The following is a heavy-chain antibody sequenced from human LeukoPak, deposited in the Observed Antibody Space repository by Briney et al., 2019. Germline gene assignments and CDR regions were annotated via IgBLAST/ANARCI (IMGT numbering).Heavy chain of an antibody. CDR1: GGTFSSYA. CDR2: IIPIFGTA. D-gene: IGHD3-9*01. CDR3: ARGRRYPKMGENWFDP. J-gene: IGHJ5*02. V-gene: IGHV1-69*05. Sequence: SVKVSCKASGGTFSSYAISWVRQAPGQGLEWMGGIIPIFGTANYAQKFQGRVTITTDESTSTAYMQLSSLRSEDTAVYYCARGRRYPKMGENWFDPWGQGTLVTVSS.